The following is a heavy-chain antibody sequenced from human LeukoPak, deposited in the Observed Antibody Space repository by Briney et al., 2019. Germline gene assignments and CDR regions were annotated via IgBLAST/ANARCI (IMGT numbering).Heavy chain of an antibody. V-gene: IGHV3-9*01. CDR2: ISWNSGSI. J-gene: IGHJ5*01. CDR1: GFTFDDYA. Sequence: GGSLRLSCEASGFTFDDYAMHWVRQPPGKGLEWVSGISWNSGSIGYADSVKGRFTISRDNAKNSLYLQMKSLRAEDTALYYCTKNKRWRYYGSGSHWFDSWGQGTLVTVSS. D-gene: IGHD3-10*01. CDR3: TKNKRWRYYGSGSHWFDS.